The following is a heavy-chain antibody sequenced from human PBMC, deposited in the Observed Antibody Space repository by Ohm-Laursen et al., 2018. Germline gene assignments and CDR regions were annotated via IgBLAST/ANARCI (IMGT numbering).Heavy chain of an antibody. J-gene: IGHJ5*02. CDR3: AKDDYYDSSGYYYFDP. D-gene: IGHD3-22*01. CDR2: ISGSGGSI. CDR1: GFTFSSYW. Sequence: SLRLSCAAPGFTFSSYWMSWVRQAPGKGLEWVSGISGSGGSIYYADSVRGRFTTSRDNSKNTLYLQMNSLGAEDTAVYYCAKDDYYDSSGYYYFDPWGQGTLVTVSS. V-gene: IGHV3-23*01.